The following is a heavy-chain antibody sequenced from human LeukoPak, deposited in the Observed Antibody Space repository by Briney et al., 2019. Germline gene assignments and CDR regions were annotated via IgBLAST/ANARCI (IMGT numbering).Heavy chain of an antibody. D-gene: IGHD3-22*01. J-gene: IGHJ4*02. Sequence: GGSLGLSCAASGFTFSSYSMNWVRQAPGKGLEWVSSISSSSSYIYYADSVKGRFTISRDNAKNSLYLQMNSLRAEDTAVYYCARDASSGYSHYDYWGQETLVTVSS. CDR3: ARDASSGYSHYDY. CDR2: ISSSSSYI. V-gene: IGHV3-21*01. CDR1: GFTFSSYS.